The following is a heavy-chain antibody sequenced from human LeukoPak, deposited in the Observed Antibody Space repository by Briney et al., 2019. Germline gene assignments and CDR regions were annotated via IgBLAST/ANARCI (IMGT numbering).Heavy chain of an antibody. J-gene: IGHJ4*02. CDR3: ARDDYVWGSYRYIDY. Sequence: TGGSLRLSCAASGFTFSSYWMHWVRQAPGKGLVWVSRSNSDGSSTSYADSVKGRFTISRDNAKNTLYLQMNSLRAEDTAVYYCARDDYVWGSYRYIDYWGQGTLVTVSS. D-gene: IGHD3-16*02. V-gene: IGHV3-74*01. CDR1: GFTFSSYW. CDR2: SNSDGSST.